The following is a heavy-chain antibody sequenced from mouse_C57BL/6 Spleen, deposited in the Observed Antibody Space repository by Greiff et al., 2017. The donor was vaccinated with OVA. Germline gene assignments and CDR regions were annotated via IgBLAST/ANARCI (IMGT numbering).Heavy chain of an antibody. J-gene: IGHJ4*01. D-gene: IGHD1-1*01. V-gene: IGHV1-26*01. CDR1: GYTFTDYY. CDR2: INPNNGGT. Sequence: EVQLQQSGPELVKPGASVKISCKASGYTFTDYYMNWVKQSHGKSLEWIGDINPNNGGTSYNQKLKGRATLTVDKSSSTAYMELRSLTSEDSAVYYCARTVITTVVASYYYAMDYWGQGTSVTVSS. CDR3: ARTVITTVVASYYYAMDY.